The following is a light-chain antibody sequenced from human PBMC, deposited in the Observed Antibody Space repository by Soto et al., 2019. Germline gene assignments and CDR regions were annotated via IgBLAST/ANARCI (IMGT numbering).Light chain of an antibody. CDR3: QQLVSYPRT. CDR2: AAS. J-gene: IGKJ1*01. Sequence: DIQLTQSPSFLSASVGDRVIITCRASQGISNYLTWYQHTPGKAPKLLIYAASTLQTGVPSRFSDSGSGTEFTLTISSLQPEDFATYYCQQLVSYPRTFGQGTKVEIK. CDR1: QGISNY. V-gene: IGKV1-9*01.